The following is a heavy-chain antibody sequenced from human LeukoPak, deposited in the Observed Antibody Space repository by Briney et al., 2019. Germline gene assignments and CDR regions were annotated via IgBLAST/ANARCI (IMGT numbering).Heavy chain of an antibody. CDR3: ARGYCSNTSCKSYFDY. V-gene: IGHV3-21*01. Sequence: GGSLRLSCAASGFTFSSHSMNWVRKAPGKGLEWVSSITGSSSSIYYADSVKGRFTVSRDNAKNSLYLQMSSLRAEDTAVYFCARGYCSNTSCKSYFDYWGQGTLVTVSS. D-gene: IGHD2-2*01. J-gene: IGHJ4*02. CDR1: GFTFSSHS. CDR2: ITGSSSSI.